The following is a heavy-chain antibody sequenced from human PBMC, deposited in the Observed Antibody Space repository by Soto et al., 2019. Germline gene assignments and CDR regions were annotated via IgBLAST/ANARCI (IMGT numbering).Heavy chain of an antibody. CDR3: ARVRTGTTYDY. Sequence: ASLRGSGKSLGYAFSSYRIHWARQAPGQGLEWMGIINPSGGSTSYAQKFQGRVTMTRDTSTSTVYMELSSLRSEDTAVYYCARVRTGTTYDYWGQGTLVTVSS. D-gene: IGHD1-1*01. V-gene: IGHV1-46*03. CDR2: INPSGGST. CDR1: GYAFSSYR. J-gene: IGHJ4*02.